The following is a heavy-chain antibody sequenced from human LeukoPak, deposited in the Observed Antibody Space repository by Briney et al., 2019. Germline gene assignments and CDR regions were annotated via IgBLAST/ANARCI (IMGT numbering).Heavy chain of an antibody. CDR2: INHSGST. CDR1: GGSFSGYY. Sequence: SETLSLTCAVYGGSFSGYYWSWIRQPPGKGLEWIGEINHSGSTNYNPSLKSRVTISVDTSKNQFSLELSSVTAADTAVYYCARERGLRAGNIGIWGQGTMVTVSS. D-gene: IGHD3-16*01. V-gene: IGHV4-34*01. CDR3: ARERGLRAGNIGI. J-gene: IGHJ3*02.